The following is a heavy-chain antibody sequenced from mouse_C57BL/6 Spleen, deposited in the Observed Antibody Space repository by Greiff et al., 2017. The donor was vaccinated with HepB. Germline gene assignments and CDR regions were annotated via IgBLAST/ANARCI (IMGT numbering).Heavy chain of an antibody. D-gene: IGHD2-2*01. Sequence: QVQLQQSGPGLVQPSQSLSITCTVSGFSLTSYGVHWVRQSPGKGLEWLGVIWRGGSTDYNAAFMSRLSITKDNSKSQVFFKMNSLQADDTAIYYCAKKIAYGYGRGYAMDYWGQGTSVTVSS. CDR1: GFSLTSYG. V-gene: IGHV2-5*01. CDR2: IWRGGST. J-gene: IGHJ4*01. CDR3: AKKIAYGYGRGYAMDY.